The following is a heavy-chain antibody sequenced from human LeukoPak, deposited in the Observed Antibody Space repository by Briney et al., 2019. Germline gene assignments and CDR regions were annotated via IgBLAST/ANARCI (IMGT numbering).Heavy chain of an antibody. J-gene: IGHJ5*02. Sequence: GGSLRLSCVASAFTFSSYSMNWVRQAPGKGLEWVSYITSGSSTIYYADSVKGRFTISRDNAKNSLYLQMNSLRAEDTAVYYCAREYGSGSYSITWGQGTLVTVTS. D-gene: IGHD3-10*01. CDR1: AFTFSSYS. V-gene: IGHV3-48*01. CDR3: AREYGSGSYSIT. CDR2: ITSGSSTI.